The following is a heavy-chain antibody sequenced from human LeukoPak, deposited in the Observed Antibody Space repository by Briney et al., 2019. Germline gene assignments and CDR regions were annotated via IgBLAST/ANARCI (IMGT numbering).Heavy chain of an antibody. CDR3: ARIGYKYGSYYFDD. CDR1: GFSLSNAGMG. Sequence: SGPVLVKPTETLTLTCTVSGFSLSNAGMGVSRIRQPPGKALEWLAHIFSNDEISYNTSLKSRLTISKDTSKSQVVLTMTGMDPVDTGTYYCARIGYKYGSYYFDDWGQGTLVTVSS. J-gene: IGHJ4*02. V-gene: IGHV2-26*01. CDR2: IFSNDEI. D-gene: IGHD3-10*01.